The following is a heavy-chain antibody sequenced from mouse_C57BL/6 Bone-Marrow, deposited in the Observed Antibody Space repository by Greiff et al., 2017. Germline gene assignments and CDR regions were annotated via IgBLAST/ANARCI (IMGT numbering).Heavy chain of an antibody. V-gene: IGHV5-16*01. J-gene: IGHJ4*01. CDR2: INYDGSST. Sequence: EVKVVESEGGLVQPGSSMKLSCTASGFTFSDYYMAWVRQVPEKGLEWVANINYDGSSTYYLDSLKSRFIISRDNAKNILYLQMSSLKSEDTATYYCARADDGYSYAMDYWGQGTSVTVSS. CDR1: GFTFSDYY. D-gene: IGHD2-3*01. CDR3: ARADDGYSYAMDY.